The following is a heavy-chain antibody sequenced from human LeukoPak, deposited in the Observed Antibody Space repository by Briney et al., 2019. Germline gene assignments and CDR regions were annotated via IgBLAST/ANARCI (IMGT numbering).Heavy chain of an antibody. D-gene: IGHD6-19*01. Sequence: GGSLRLSCAASGFTLSSYAMSWVRQAPGKGLEWVSAISGSGGSTYYADSVKGRFTISRDNSKNTLYLQMNSLRAEDTAVYYCAKDQVTYSSGLMGYYYYYGMDVWGQGTTVTVSS. CDR1: GFTLSSYA. CDR3: AKDQVTYSSGLMGYYYYYGMDV. CDR2: ISGSGGST. J-gene: IGHJ6*02. V-gene: IGHV3-23*01.